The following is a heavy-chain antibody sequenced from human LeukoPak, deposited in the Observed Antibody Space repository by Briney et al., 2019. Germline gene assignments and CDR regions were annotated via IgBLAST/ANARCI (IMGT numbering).Heavy chain of an antibody. Sequence: GGSLRFSCAASGFTFSRNAISWVRQAQGKGLEWVSTIGGSGDKTFYADSVKGRFTISRDNSKNMLHLQMSSLTGEDTALYYCVRRGDASSGWGDHDYWGQGALVAVSS. J-gene: IGHJ4*02. V-gene: IGHV3-23*01. D-gene: IGHD6-19*01. CDR3: VRRGDASSGWGDHDY. CDR1: GFTFSRNA. CDR2: IGGSGDKT.